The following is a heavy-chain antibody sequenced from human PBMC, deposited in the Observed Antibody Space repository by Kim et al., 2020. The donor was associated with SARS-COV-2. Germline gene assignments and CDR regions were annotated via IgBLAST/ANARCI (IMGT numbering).Heavy chain of an antibody. CDR3: ARLSSRYDSSGYPWPEENYFDY. CDR2: IYHSGST. CDR1: GGSISSSNW. Sequence: SETLSLTCAVSGGSISSSNWWSWVRQPPGKGLEWIGEIYHSGSTNYNPSLKSRVTISVDKSKNQFSLKLSSVTAADTAVYYCARLSSRYDSSGYPWPEENYFDYWGQGTLVTVSS. V-gene: IGHV4-4*02. D-gene: IGHD3-22*01. J-gene: IGHJ4*02.